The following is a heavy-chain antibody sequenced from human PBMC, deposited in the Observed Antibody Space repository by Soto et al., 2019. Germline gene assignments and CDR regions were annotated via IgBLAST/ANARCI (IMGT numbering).Heavy chain of an antibody. CDR1: GFTFSSYA. CDR3: VKSRGGNNFDFFD. CDR2: VRGNGDPP. Sequence: PGGSLRLSCSASGFTFSSYAIPWVRQAPGKGLEYVSGVRGNGDPPFYADSVKGRFTISRDNSKNTLYLQMSGLSADDTAVYYCVKSRGGNNFDFFDWGQGALVTVPQ. D-gene: IGHD5-12*01. V-gene: IGHV3-64D*06. J-gene: IGHJ4*02.